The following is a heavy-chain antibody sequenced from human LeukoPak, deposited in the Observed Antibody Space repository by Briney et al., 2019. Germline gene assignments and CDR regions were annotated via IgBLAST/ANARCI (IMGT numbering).Heavy chain of an antibody. D-gene: IGHD3-22*01. J-gene: IGHJ4*02. CDR3: ASLPHYYDSSGRGD. CDR2: IYTSGST. V-gene: IGHV4-4*07. CDR1: GGSISSYY. Sequence: SETLSLTCTVSGGSISSYYWSWIRQPAGKGLEWIGRIYTSGSTNYNPSLKSRVTMSVDTSKNQFSLKLSSVTAADTAVYYCASLPHYYDSSGRGDWGQGTLVTVSS.